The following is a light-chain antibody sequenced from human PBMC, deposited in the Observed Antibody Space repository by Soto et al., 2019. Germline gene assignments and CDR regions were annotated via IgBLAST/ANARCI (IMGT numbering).Light chain of an antibody. CDR2: EVN. Sequence: AALTQPPSASGSPGQSVTISCPGTSSDVGRYNYVSWYQQHPGKAPKLMISEVNKRASGVPDRFSGSKSGNTASLTVSGLQAADEADYYCSSYAGTPFVFGTGTKVTVL. V-gene: IGLV2-8*01. CDR1: SSDVGRYNY. CDR3: SSYAGTPFV. J-gene: IGLJ1*01.